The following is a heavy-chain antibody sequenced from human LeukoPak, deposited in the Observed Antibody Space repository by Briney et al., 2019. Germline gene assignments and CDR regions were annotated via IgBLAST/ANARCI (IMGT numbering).Heavy chain of an antibody. Sequence: GESLKISCKGSGYSFTNYWIGWVRQMPGKGLEWMGTIYPGDSDTKYSPSFQGQVTISADKSISTAYLQWSSLKASDTAMYYCARLDLVPAAISWFDPWGQGTLVTVSS. CDR2: IYPGDSDT. V-gene: IGHV5-51*01. J-gene: IGHJ5*02. CDR1: GYSFTNYW. CDR3: ARLDLVPAAISWFDP. D-gene: IGHD2-2*01.